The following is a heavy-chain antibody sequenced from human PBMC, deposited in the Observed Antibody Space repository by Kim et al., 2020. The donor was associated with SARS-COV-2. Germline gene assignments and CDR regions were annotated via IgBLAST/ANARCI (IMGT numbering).Heavy chain of an antibody. CDR3: ARDTYYYDSSVTLASTRDEDFDI. D-gene: IGHD3-22*01. J-gene: IGHJ3*02. CDR1: GYTFTSYY. CDR2: INPSGGST. Sequence: ASVKVSCKASGYTFTSYYMHWVRQAPGQGLEWMGIINPSGGSTSYAQKFQGRVTMTRDTSTSTVYMELRSLRSEDTAVYYCARDTYYYDSSVTLASTRDEDFDIWAQGTMVTVSS. V-gene: IGHV1-46*01.